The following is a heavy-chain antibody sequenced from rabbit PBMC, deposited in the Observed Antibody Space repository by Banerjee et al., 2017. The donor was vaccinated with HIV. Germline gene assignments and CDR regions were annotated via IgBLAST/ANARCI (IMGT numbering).Heavy chain of an antibody. Sequence: QQLVESGGGLVKPGASLTLTCTASGFSFSSAYYMCWVRQAPGKGLELIACMYSSSGSTWYASWAKGRFTISKTSSTTVTLQMTSLTAADTATCFCARDTSSISHYINPDLWGPGTLVTVS. CDR1: GFSFSSAYY. V-gene: IGHV1S40*01. D-gene: IGHD1-1*01. J-gene: IGHJ4*01. CDR2: MYSSSGST. CDR3: ARDTSSISHYINPDL.